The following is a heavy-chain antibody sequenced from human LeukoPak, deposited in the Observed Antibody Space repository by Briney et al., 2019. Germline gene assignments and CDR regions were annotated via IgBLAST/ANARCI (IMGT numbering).Heavy chain of an antibody. CDR3: ARVAAGYSVNYFDY. CDR1: EFAFSTYN. J-gene: IGHJ4*02. D-gene: IGHD4-23*01. V-gene: IGHV3-48*01. Sequence: GGSLRLSCAASEFAFSTYNMNWVRQAPGKGLEWVSYISTGSSTTYYADSVKGRFTISRDNVENSLYLQMNSLRVEDTAVYYCARVAAGYSVNYFDYWGQGTLVTVSS. CDR2: ISTGSSTT.